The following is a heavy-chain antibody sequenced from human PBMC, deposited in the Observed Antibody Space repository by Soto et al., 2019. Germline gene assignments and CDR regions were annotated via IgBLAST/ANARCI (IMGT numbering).Heavy chain of an antibody. CDR1: GGTFSSYA. CDR2: IIPIFGTA. D-gene: IGHD2-2*01. Sequence: QVQLVQSGAEVKKPGSSVKVSCKASGGTFSSYAISWVRQAPGQGLEWMGGIIPIFGTANYAQKFQGRVTITADESTSTAYMELSSLTSQDTAVYYCVSHGCISSSCYYFYDYGMDVWGQGTTVTVSS. CDR3: VSHGCISSSCYYFYDYGMDV. V-gene: IGHV1-69*12. J-gene: IGHJ6*02.